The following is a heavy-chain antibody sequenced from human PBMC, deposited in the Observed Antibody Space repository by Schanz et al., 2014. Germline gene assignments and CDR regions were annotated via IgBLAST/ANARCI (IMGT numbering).Heavy chain of an antibody. CDR3: TRSTLWSYDV. J-gene: IGHJ3*01. CDR1: GGSISSGVW. CDR2: IFHSGIT. D-gene: IGHD2-21*01. Sequence: QVQLQESGPGLVKPSGTLSLTCVVSGGSISSGVWWTWARQSPGKGLEWIGEIFHSGITNYNPSLESRVTISVDKSKNQFSLILSSMTAADTAVYYCTRSTLWSYDVWGRGTMVIVSS. V-gene: IGHV4-4*02.